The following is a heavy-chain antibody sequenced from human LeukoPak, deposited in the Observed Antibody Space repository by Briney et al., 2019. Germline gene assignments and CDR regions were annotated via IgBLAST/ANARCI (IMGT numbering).Heavy chain of an antibody. CDR2: IYHSGST. D-gene: IGHD6-13*01. Sequence: SETLSLTCTVSGYSISSGYYWGWIRQPPGKGLEWIGSIYHSGSTYYNPSLKSRVTISVDTSKNQFSLKLSSVTAADTAVYYCASHTLAAAGNTFDYWGQGTLVTVSS. J-gene: IGHJ4*02. V-gene: IGHV4-38-2*02. CDR3: ASHTLAAAGNTFDY. CDR1: GYSISSGYY.